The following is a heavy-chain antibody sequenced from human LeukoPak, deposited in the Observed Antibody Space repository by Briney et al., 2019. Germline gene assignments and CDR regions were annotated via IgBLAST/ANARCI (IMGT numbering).Heavy chain of an antibody. Sequence: PSETLSLTCTVSGGSISPYYWSWIRQPPGKGLEWIGYIYYSGSTNYNPSLKSRVTISVDTSKNQFSLKLRSVTAADTAVYYCARGTAMDYYYYYMDVWGKGTTVTVSS. V-gene: IGHV4-59*01. CDR2: IYYSGST. CDR3: ARGTAMDYYYYYMDV. CDR1: GGSISPYY. D-gene: IGHD5-18*01. J-gene: IGHJ6*03.